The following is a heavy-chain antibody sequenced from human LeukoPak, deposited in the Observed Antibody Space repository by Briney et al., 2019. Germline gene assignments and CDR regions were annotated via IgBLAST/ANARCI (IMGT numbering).Heavy chain of an antibody. Sequence: ASVKVSCKASGYTFTGYYMHWVRQAPGQGLEWMGWINPNSGGTNYAQKFQGRVTMTRDTSISTAYMELSRLRSDDTAVFYCTRDSGYNAFDIWGQGTMVTVSS. D-gene: IGHD5-12*01. J-gene: IGHJ3*02. CDR2: INPNSGGT. CDR1: GYTFTGYY. V-gene: IGHV1-2*02. CDR3: TRDSGYNAFDI.